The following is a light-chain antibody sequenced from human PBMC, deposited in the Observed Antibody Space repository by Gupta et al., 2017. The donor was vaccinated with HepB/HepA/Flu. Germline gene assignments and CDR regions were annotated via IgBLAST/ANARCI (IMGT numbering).Light chain of an antibody. CDR1: SSDVGSYNL. CDR3: CSYAGSSIHVV. Sequence: QSALTQPASVSGSPGQSLTISCTGTSSDVGSYNLVSWYQQHPGKAPKLMIYEVSKRPSGVSNRFSGSKSANTASLTISGLQAEDEADYYCCSYAGSSIHVVFGGGTKLTVL. J-gene: IGLJ2*01. V-gene: IGLV2-23*02. CDR2: EVS.